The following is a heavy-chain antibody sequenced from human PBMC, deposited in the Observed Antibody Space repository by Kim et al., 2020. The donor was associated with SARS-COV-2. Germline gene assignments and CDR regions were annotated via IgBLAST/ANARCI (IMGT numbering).Heavy chain of an antibody. Sequence: GGSLRLSCAASGFTFSSYAMSWVRQAPGKGLEWVSAISGSGGSTYYADSVKGRFTISRDNSKNTLYLQMNSLRAEDTAVYYCAKDDPTAMVPRGWFDPWGQGTLVTVSS. V-gene: IGHV3-23*01. J-gene: IGHJ5*02. CDR1: GFTFSSYA. CDR2: ISGSGGST. CDR3: AKDDPTAMVPRGWFDP. D-gene: IGHD5-18*01.